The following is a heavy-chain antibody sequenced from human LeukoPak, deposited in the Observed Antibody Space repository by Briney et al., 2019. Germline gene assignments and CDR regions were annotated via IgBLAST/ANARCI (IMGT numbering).Heavy chain of an antibody. Sequence: SETLSLTCAVYGGSFSGYYWSWIRQPPGKGLEWIGEINRSGSTNYNPSLKSRVTISVDTSKNQFSLKLSSVTAADTAVYYCARRRSTALFDYWGQGTLVTVSS. CDR2: INRSGST. V-gene: IGHV4-34*01. CDR3: ARRRSTALFDY. J-gene: IGHJ4*02. CDR1: GGSFSGYY. D-gene: IGHD4-11*01.